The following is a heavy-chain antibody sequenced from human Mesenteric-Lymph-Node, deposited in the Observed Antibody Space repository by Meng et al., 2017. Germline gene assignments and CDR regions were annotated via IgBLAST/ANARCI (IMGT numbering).Heavy chain of an antibody. CDR3: ARVGQWLPIDY. CDR2: IYYSGST. Sequence: VQRQAPAPGLVKPSGTLPLTCAVSGGSVSSGSYYWSWIRQPPGKGLEWIGYIYYSGSTNYNPSLKSRVTISVDKSKNQFSLNLSSVTAADTAVYYCARVGQWLPIDYWGQGTLVTVSS. J-gene: IGHJ4*02. CDR1: GGSVSSGSYY. V-gene: IGHV4-61*01. D-gene: IGHD6-19*01.